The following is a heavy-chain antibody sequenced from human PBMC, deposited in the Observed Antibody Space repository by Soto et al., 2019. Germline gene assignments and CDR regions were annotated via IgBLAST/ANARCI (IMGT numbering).Heavy chain of an antibody. CDR3: ATACNGVCYLPFDP. CDR2: IIPIFGTA. V-gene: IGHV1-69*13. Sequence: SVKVSCKASGGTFSSYAISWVRQAPGQGLEWMGGIIPIFGTANYAQKFQGRVTITADESTSTAYMELSSLRSEDTAVYYCATACNGVCYLPFDPWGQGTLVTVSS. J-gene: IGHJ5*02. D-gene: IGHD2-8*01. CDR1: GGTFSSYA.